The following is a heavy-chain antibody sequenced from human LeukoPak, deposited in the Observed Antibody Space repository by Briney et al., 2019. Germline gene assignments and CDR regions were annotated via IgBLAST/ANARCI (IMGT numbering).Heavy chain of an antibody. D-gene: IGHD2-2*01. J-gene: IGHJ4*02. Sequence: GGSLRLSCAASGFTFSSYAMSWVRQAPGKGLEWVSGIRGSGDITYYADSVKGRFTISRDNFKNTLYLQMNSLKTEDTAVYYCTSFYSQRFHWGQGTLVTVSS. CDR1: GFTFSSYA. CDR2: IRGSGDIT. V-gene: IGHV3-23*01. CDR3: TSFYSQRFH.